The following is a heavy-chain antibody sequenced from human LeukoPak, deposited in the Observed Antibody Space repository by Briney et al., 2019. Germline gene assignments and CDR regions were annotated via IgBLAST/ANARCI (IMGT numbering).Heavy chain of an antibody. CDR2: INPSGGST. CDR1: GYTFTSYY. J-gene: IGHJ3*02. Sequence: ASVKVSCKASGYTFTSYYMHWVRQAPGQGLEWMGIINPSGGSTGYAQKFQGRVTMTRDTSTSTVYMELSSLRSEDTAVYYCARGPTINTAMVQCPFDIWGQGTMVTVSS. D-gene: IGHD5-18*01. V-gene: IGHV1-46*01. CDR3: ARGPTINTAMVQCPFDI.